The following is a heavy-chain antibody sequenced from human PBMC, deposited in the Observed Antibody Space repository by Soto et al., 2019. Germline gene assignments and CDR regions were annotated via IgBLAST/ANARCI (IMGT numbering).Heavy chain of an antibody. CDR1: GGSFTSNNW. Sequence: SEMLCLTWAVSGGSFTSNNWWSWVRQPPGQGLEWIGEIYRTGSTNYNPSLKSRVTISLDKSENHFCLKVTSLTAADTAVYYCASRDPGTSVDYWGQGTLVTVSS. CDR2: IYRTGST. J-gene: IGHJ4*02. CDR3: ASRDPGTSVDY. D-gene: IGHD1-7*01. V-gene: IGHV4-4*02.